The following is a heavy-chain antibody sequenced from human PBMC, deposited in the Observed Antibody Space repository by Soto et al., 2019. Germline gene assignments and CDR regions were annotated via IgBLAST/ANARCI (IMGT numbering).Heavy chain of an antibody. J-gene: IGHJ5*02. CDR1: GFTFTTFA. V-gene: IGHV3-23*01. Sequence: GGSLRLSCAASGFTFTTFAMSWVRQTPGKGLEWVSSISGSGGSTSYADSVKGRFTISRDKSQNTVFLQMNSLRDEDTAVYYCARDISSAWSKNWFDPWGQGTLVTVSS. CDR2: ISGSGGST. CDR3: ARDISSAWSKNWFDP. D-gene: IGHD6-19*01.